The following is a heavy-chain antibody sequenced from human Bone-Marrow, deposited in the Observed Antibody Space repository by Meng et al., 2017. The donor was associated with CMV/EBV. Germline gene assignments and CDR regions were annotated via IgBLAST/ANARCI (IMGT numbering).Heavy chain of an antibody. D-gene: IGHD3-16*01. CDR1: GGSISSSSYY. CDR3: AKAYPSRGFDY. J-gene: IGHJ4*02. CDR2: IYYSGST. V-gene: IGHV4-39*01. Sequence: SETLSLTCTVSGGSISSSSYYWGWIRQPPGKGLEWIESIYYSGSTYYNPSLKSRVTISVDTSKNQFSLNLSSVTAADTAVYYCAKAYPSRGFDYWGQGTLVTVSS.